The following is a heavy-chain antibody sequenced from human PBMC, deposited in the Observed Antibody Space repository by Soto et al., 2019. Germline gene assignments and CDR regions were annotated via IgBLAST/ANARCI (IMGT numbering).Heavy chain of an antibody. CDR1: GYTFTGYG. CDR2: ISAYNGST. Sequence: QVQLVQSGAEVKKPGASVKVSCKTSGYTFTGYGVSWVRQAPGQGLEWLGWISAYNGSTNYAQRFQGTATMTTDTSTTTGYMELRRLRSDDTAIYYCARALYCSDGTCYHPGFFRHWGQGTLVTVSS. CDR3: ARALYCSDGTCYHPGFFRH. J-gene: IGHJ1*01. D-gene: IGHD2-15*01. V-gene: IGHV1-18*01.